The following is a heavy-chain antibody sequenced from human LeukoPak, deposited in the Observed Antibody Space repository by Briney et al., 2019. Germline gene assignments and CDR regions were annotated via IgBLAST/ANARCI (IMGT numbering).Heavy chain of an antibody. CDR1: GGTFSSYA. V-gene: IGHV1-69*13. D-gene: IGHD2-21*01. Sequence: SVKVSCKASGGTFSSYAISWVRQAPGQGLEWMGGIIPIFGTANYAQKFQGRVTITADESTSTAYMELSSLRSEDTAVYYCARDLLPRPVDWFDPWGQGTLVTVSS. CDR2: IIPIFGTA. J-gene: IGHJ5*02. CDR3: ARDLLPRPVDWFDP.